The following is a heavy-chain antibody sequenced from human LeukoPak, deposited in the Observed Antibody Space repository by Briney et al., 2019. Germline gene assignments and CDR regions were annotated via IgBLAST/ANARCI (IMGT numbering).Heavy chain of an antibody. CDR3: AKCLHYDGSGFYFDY. V-gene: IGHV3-23*01. CDR1: GFTFTNFA. CDR2: ITGNGGRA. Sequence: PGGSLRLSCAASGFTFTNFAMNWVRQAPGKGLEWVSSITGNGGRAYYADSVKGRFTISRDNSMNTLHLQMNSLRAEDTAVYYCAKCLHYDGSGFYFDYWGQGALVTVSS. J-gene: IGHJ4*02. D-gene: IGHD3-22*01.